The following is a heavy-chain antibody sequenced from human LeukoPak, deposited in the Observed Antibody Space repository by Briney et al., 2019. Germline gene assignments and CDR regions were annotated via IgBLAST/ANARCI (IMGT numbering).Heavy chain of an antibody. Sequence: PGASVKVSCKASGYTFTSYYMHWVRQAPGQGLEWMGIINPSGGSTSYAQKFQGRVTMTRDTSTSTVYMELSSLRSEDTAVYYCARDRSPTYYDSSGYYYWGQGTLVTVSS. V-gene: IGHV1-46*01. CDR3: ARDRSPTYYDSSGYYY. D-gene: IGHD3-22*01. CDR2: INPSGGST. CDR1: GYTFTSYY. J-gene: IGHJ4*02.